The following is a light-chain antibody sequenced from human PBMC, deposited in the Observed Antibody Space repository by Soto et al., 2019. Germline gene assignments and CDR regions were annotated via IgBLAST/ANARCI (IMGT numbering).Light chain of an antibody. J-gene: IGKJ2*03. CDR3: RPLHSYPANSLCRSRLY. Sequence: TQSQSSLSASVGDSVTITCRASQGISRYLAWYQQKPGRAPQLLISAASTLQSGVPSRFSGSGSGTHFTLVISSLQPENFANTCFRPLHSYPANSLCRSRLY. CDR1: QGISRY. V-gene: IGKV1-9*01. CDR2: AAS.